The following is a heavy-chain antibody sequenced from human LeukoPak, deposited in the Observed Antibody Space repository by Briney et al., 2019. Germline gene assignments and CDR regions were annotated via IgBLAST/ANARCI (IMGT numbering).Heavy chain of an antibody. Sequence: GASVKVSCKASSYTFTSYGISWVRQAPGQGLEWMGWISAYNGNTNYAQKLQGRVTMTTDTSTSTAYMELRSLRSDDTAVYYCARDPYYYGSGSHEGFDYWGQGTLVTVSS. J-gene: IGHJ4*02. D-gene: IGHD3-10*01. CDR3: ARDPYYYGSGSHEGFDY. V-gene: IGHV1-18*01. CDR2: ISAYNGNT. CDR1: SYTFTSYG.